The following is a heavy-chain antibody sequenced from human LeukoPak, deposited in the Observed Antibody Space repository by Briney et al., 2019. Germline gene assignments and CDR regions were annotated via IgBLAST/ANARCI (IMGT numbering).Heavy chain of an antibody. CDR1: GYTFTSYA. CDR3: ARAHRDYYDSSGYDYYYYMDV. Sequence: ASVKVSCKASGYTFTSYAMNWVRQAPGQGLEWMGGIIPIFGTANYAQKFQGRVTITADESTSTAYMELSSLRSEDTAVYYCARAHRDYYDSSGYDYYYYMDVWGKGTTVTISS. D-gene: IGHD3-22*01. J-gene: IGHJ6*03. CDR2: IIPIFGTA. V-gene: IGHV1-69*13.